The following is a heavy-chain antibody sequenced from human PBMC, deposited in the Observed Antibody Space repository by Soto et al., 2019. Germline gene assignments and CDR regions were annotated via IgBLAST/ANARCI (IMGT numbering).Heavy chain of an antibody. CDR2: IIPIFGTA. V-gene: IGHV1-69*13. Sequence: ASVKVSCKASGGTFSSYAISWVRQAPGQGLEWMGGIIPIFGTANYAQKFQGRVTITADESTSTAYMELSSLRSEDTAVYYCARGPTTVTNLPPPFDYWGQGTLVTVSS. CDR1: GGTFSSYA. CDR3: ARGPTTVTNLPPPFDY. D-gene: IGHD4-17*01. J-gene: IGHJ4*02.